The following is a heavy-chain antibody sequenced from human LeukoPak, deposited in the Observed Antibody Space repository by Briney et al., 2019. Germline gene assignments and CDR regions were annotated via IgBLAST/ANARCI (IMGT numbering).Heavy chain of an antibody. CDR2: ISNNGGYT. CDR1: GFTFSSSA. V-gene: IGHV3-23*01. Sequence: GGSLRLSCAASGFTFSSSAMSWVRQAPGKGLEWVSAISNNGGYTYYADSVQGRFTISRDNAKNSLYLQLNSLRAEDTALYYCARDNPPDYWGQGTLVTVSS. CDR3: ARDNPPDY. J-gene: IGHJ4*02.